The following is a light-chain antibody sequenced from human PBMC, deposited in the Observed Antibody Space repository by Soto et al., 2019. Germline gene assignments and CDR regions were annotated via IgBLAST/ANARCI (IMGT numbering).Light chain of an antibody. V-gene: IGKV1-33*01. CDR1: QDITNY. Sequence: IQMTQSPSSLSASVGDRVTITCQASQDITNYLIWYQQKPGKAPKVLIYDASSLGTGDSSRFSGSGSGTHFTLTISSLQPEDIAKYYCQQFDSVPCTFGQGTKLEIK. CDR2: DAS. J-gene: IGKJ2*02. CDR3: QQFDSVPCT.